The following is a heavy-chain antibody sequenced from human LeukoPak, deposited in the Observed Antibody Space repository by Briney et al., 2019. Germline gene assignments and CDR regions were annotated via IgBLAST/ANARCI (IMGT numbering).Heavy chain of an antibody. D-gene: IGHD6-19*01. CDR3: ARCLTGSSGWYDTYYFDY. CDR2: IIPIFGTA. V-gene: IGHV1-69*01. Sequence: SVKVSCKASGGTFSSYAISWVRQAPGQGLEWTGGIIPIFGTANYAQKFQGRVTITADESTSTAYMELSSLRSEDTAVYYCARCLTGSSGWYDTYYFDYWGQGTLVTVSS. CDR1: GGTFSSYA. J-gene: IGHJ4*02.